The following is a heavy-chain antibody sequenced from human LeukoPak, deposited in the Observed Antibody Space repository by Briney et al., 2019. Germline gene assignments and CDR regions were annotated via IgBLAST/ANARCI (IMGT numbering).Heavy chain of an antibody. D-gene: IGHD3-16*01. Sequence: GASEKLSCNASGYTFTNYGISWVRHPPGQGLEWMGWISAYNGNTNYAQKHQGRVTMTTDTSTSTAYMELRSPRSDDTAVYYCARDYDLFYFDYWGQGTLVTVSS. CDR2: ISAYNGNT. CDR3: ARDYDLFYFDY. J-gene: IGHJ4*02. CDR1: GYTFTNYG. V-gene: IGHV1-18*01.